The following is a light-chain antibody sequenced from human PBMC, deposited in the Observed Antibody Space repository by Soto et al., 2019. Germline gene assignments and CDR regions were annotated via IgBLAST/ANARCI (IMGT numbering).Light chain of an antibody. V-gene: IGKV1-5*03. J-gene: IGKJ1*01. Sequence: DIQMTKFPSALSASVGDRVTITCRASQSVNIWLAWYQQKPGKAPKLLISEASTVETGVPARFSGSGSGTQFTLTSSSLQPDDLATYYCQQYNNFWTFGQGTKVQIK. CDR2: EAS. CDR1: QSVNIW. CDR3: QQYNNFWT.